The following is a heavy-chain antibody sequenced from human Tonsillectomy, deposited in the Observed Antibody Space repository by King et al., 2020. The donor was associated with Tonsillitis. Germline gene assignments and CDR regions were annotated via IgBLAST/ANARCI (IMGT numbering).Heavy chain of an antibody. CDR2: IHYIGST. J-gene: IGHJ3*01. D-gene: IGHD5-24*01. V-gene: IGHV4-59*08. CDR1: GCFISSYY. CDR3: ARYGQLRGAFDV. Sequence: QLQESGPGLLKPSETLSLTCTVSGCFISSYYWSCIRKPPGKGLEWIGYIHYIGSTNYNPSLKSRVTISVDTSKNQFSLKLSSVTAADTAVYYCARYGQLRGAFDVWGQGTMVTVSS.